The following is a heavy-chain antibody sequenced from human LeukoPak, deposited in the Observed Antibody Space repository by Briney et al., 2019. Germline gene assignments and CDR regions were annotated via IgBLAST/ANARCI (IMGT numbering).Heavy chain of an antibody. CDR3: AKERDCSSTSCYPYYFDY. Sequence: GGSLRLSCAASGFTLSSYAMSWVRQAPGKGLEWVSAISGSGGSTYYADSVKGRFTISRDKSKNTLYLQMNSLRAEDTAVYYCAKERDCSSTSCYPYYFDYWGQGTLVTVSS. J-gene: IGHJ4*02. V-gene: IGHV3-23*01. D-gene: IGHD2-2*01. CDR2: ISGSGGST. CDR1: GFTLSSYA.